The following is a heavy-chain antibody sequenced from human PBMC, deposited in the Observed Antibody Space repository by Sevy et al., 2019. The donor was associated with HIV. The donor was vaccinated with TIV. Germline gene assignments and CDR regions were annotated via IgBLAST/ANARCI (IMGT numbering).Heavy chain of an antibody. J-gene: IGHJ5*02. Sequence: SETLSLTCTVSGGFISSHYWNWIRQSPGKGPEWIGNGHYSGITNYNPSLKSRVTISVDTSKNQFSLRLSSVTAADTAVYYCARGYHFANSGSEWGLDPWGRGTQVTVSS. V-gene: IGHV4-59*11. CDR3: ARGYHFANSGSEWGLDP. CDR2: GHYSGIT. CDR1: GGFISSHY. D-gene: IGHD3-22*01.